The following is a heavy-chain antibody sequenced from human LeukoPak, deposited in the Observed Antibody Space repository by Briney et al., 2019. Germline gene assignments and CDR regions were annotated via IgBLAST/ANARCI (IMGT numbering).Heavy chain of an antibody. Sequence: SETLSLTCTVSGGSISSSSYYWGWIRRPPGKGLEWIGYIYYSGSTNYNPSLKSRVTISLDTSKNQFSLKLTSVTAADTAVYYCARGEHNSGWSFFDYWGQRTLVTVSS. CDR1: GGSISSSSYY. J-gene: IGHJ4*02. V-gene: IGHV4-61*05. CDR3: ARGEHNSGWSFFDY. CDR2: IYYSGST. D-gene: IGHD6-19*01.